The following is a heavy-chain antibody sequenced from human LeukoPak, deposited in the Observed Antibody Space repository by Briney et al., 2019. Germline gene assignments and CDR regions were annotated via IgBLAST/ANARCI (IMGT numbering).Heavy chain of an antibody. V-gene: IGHV3-30*18. CDR3: AKSTPFPYDFWSGYYGKGYFDY. CDR2: ISYDGSNK. J-gene: IGHJ4*02. CDR1: EFTVSRNY. D-gene: IGHD3-3*01. Sequence: GGSLTLSCAVSEFTVSRNYMNLVRQAPGKGLEWVAVISYDGSNKYYADSVKGRFTISRDNSKNTLYLQMNSLRAEDTAVYYCAKSTPFPYDFWSGYYGKGYFDYWGQGTLVTVSS.